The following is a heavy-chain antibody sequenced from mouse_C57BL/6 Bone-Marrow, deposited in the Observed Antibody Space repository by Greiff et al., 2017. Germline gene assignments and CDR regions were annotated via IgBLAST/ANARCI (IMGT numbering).Heavy chain of an antibody. Sequence: QVQLQQPGAELVKPGASVKLSCKASGYTFTSYWMHWVKQRPGRGLEWIGRIDTNSGGTKYNEKFKGKATLTVDKPSSTAYMQLSSLTSEDSAVYYCAHGNYFYWYFAVWGTGATVTVSS. D-gene: IGHD2-1*01. J-gene: IGHJ1*03. CDR2: IDTNSGGT. V-gene: IGHV1-72*01. CDR3: AHGNYFYWYFAV. CDR1: GYTFTSYW.